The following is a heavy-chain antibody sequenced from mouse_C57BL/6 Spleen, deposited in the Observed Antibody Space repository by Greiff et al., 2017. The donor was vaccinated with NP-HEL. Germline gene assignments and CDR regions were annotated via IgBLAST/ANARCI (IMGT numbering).Heavy chain of an antibody. D-gene: IGHD2-4*01. CDR3: ARLYDYDYAMDY. CDR2: IWSGGST. J-gene: IGHJ4*01. CDR1: GFSLTSYG. V-gene: IGHV2-2*01. Sequence: QVQLKQSGPGLVQPSQSLSITCTVSGFSLTSYGVHWVRQSPGKGLEWLGVIWSGGSTDYNAAFISRLSISKDNSKSQVFFKMNSLQADDTAIYYCARLYDYDYAMDYWGQGTSVTVSS.